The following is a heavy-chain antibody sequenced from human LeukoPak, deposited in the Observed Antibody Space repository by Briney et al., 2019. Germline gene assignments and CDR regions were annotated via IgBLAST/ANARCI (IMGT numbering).Heavy chain of an antibody. CDR1: GGSFSGYY. V-gene: IGHV4-34*01. D-gene: IGHD3-22*01. CDR3: AREKYYYDSSGYYQDYYYYMDV. J-gene: IGHJ6*03. Sequence: SETLSLTCAVYGGSFSGYYWSWIRQPPGKGLEWIGEINHSGSTNYNPSLKSRVTISVDTSKNQFSLKLSSVTAADTAVYYCAREKYYYDSSGYYQDYYYYMDVWGKGTTVTVSS. CDR2: INHSGST.